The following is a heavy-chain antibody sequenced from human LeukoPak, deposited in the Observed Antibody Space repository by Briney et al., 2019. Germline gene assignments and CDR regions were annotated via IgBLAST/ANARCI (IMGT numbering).Heavy chain of an antibody. CDR2: ISYNGTNE. Sequence: PGGSLRLSCAASGFTFSIYAIHWVRQAPGKGLEWVAGISYNGTNEYYPDSLKGRFTVSRDNSKITLYLQMNSLRAEDTALYYCARDRGGSGWYYFDYWGQGTLVTVSS. CDR1: GFTFSIYA. CDR3: ARDRGGSGWYYFDY. J-gene: IGHJ4*02. V-gene: IGHV3-30-3*01. D-gene: IGHD6-19*01.